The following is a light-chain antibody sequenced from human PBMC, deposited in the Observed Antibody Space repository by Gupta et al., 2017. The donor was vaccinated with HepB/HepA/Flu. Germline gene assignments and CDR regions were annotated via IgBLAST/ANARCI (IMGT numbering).Light chain of an antibody. CDR3: QQYNSYPLT. CDR2: AAS. J-gene: IGKJ4*01. CDR1: HDISNY. Sequence: SPSTLSASVGDRVTITCRASHDISNYLAWFQQKPGTAPKSLIYAASSLQSGVPSRFSGSGSGTDFTLTISSLQPEDFATYYCQQYNSYPLTFGGGTTVEIK. V-gene: IGKV1-16*01.